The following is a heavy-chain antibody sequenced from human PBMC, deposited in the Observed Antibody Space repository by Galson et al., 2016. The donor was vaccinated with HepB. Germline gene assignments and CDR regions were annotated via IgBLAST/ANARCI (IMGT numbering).Heavy chain of an antibody. CDR2: VSDSGSRT. D-gene: IGHD6-13*01. J-gene: IGHJ4*02. Sequence: SLRLSCAASGFTFSSYAMSWVRQAPGKGLELVSTVSDSGSRTFCADSVKGRCTISSDNSKNTLYLQMNSLRAEDTAVYYCAKNFRTAPGRGSDYFDYWGQGTLVTVSS. CDR1: GFTFSSYA. V-gene: IGHV3-23*01. CDR3: AKNFRTAPGRGSDYFDY.